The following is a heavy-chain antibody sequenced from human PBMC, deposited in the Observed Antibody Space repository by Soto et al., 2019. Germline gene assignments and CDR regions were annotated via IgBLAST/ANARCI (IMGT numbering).Heavy chain of an antibody. V-gene: IGHV4-59*01. Sequence: QVQLQESGPGLVKPSETLSLTCTVSGGSIRSYYWAWIRQPPGKGLEWIGYIYYSGTTSYNPALKSRVTISIDTSKNQLSLKLTSVTAADTAVYYCARETSRGFDPWGQGTLVTVSS. J-gene: IGHJ5*02. CDR1: GGSIRSYY. CDR3: ARETSRGFDP. CDR2: IYYSGTT.